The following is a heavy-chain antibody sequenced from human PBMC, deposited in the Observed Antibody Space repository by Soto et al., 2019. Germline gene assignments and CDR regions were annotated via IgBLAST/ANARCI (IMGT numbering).Heavy chain of an antibody. CDR3: AKDRRDGDFMHILVVDF. CDR1: GFSLSSYA. Sequence: QVQLVESGGGVVQPGGSLRLSCATFGFSLSSYAIHWVRQAPGKGLEWVAVMSYDETKKSYAHSLEGRVTISRDTSTNMLFLQMNNLRVEDTAVYYCAKDRRDGDFMHILVVDFWGQGALVTVSS. D-gene: IGHD2-15*01. J-gene: IGHJ4*02. V-gene: IGHV3-30*18. CDR2: MSYDETKK.